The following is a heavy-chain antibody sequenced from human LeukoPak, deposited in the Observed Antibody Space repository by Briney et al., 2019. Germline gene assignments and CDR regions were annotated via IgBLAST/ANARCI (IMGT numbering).Heavy chain of an antibody. D-gene: IGHD6-19*01. V-gene: IGHV4-39*01. Sequence: SETLSLTCTVSGGSISSSSYYWGWIRQPPGKGLEWIGSIYYSGSTYYNPSLKSRVTISVDTSKNQFSLKLSSVTAAGTAAYYCAPGSGWDYYFDYWGQGTLVTVSS. CDR1: GGSISSSSYY. CDR2: IYYSGST. CDR3: APGSGWDYYFDY. J-gene: IGHJ4*02.